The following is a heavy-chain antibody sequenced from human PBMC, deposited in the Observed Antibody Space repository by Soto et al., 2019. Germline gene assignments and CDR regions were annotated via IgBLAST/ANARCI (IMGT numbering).Heavy chain of an antibody. CDR1: GFIFSTYS. CDR3: ARETDGMDV. V-gene: IGHV3-30*03. CDR2: TTFDGINK. Sequence: VQLVESGGGVVPPGRSLRLSCAASGFIFSTYSIHWVRQAPGKGLEWVAVTTFDGINKYNADSVKGRFTISRDASKKTVYLQMNSLTTEDTAVYFCARETDGMDVWGQGTTVTVSS. J-gene: IGHJ6*02.